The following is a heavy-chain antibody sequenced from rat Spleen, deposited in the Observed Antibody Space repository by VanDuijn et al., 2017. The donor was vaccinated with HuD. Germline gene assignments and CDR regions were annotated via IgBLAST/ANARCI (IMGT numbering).Heavy chain of an antibody. J-gene: IGHJ3*01. Sequence: EVQLVESGGGLVQPGRSLKLSCAASGFTFSNFGMHWIRQAPTKGLEWVASISPTGGRANYRDSVKGRFTISRDNAKSTLYLQMDSLRSEDTATYYCATGPRILRLDWFAYWGQGTLVTVSS. CDR1: GFTFSNFG. V-gene: IGHV5-19*01. CDR3: ATGPRILRLDWFAY. CDR2: ISPTGGRA. D-gene: IGHD1-6*01.